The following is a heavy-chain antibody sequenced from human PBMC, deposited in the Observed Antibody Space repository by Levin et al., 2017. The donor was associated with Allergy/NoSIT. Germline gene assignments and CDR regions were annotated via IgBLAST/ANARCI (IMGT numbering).Heavy chain of an antibody. CDR1: GFTFSDYA. V-gene: IGHV3-9*01. CDR3: ANSHHADYTHY. Sequence: GGSLRLSCAASGFTFSDYAMHWVRQAPGKGLEWGSGISWNSHTIGYADPVQGRFTISRDNAKNSLYLQMNSLRAEDTALYYCANSHHADYTHYWGRGTLVTVSS. J-gene: IGHJ4*02. CDR2: ISWNSHTI. D-gene: IGHD4-17*01.